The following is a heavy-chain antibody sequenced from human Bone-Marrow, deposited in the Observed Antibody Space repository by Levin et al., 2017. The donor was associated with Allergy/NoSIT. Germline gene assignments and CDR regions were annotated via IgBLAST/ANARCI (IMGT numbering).Heavy chain of an antibody. CDR1: GFTFSGSA. Sequence: GGSLRLSCAASGFTFSGSAMHWVRQASGKGLEWVGRIRSKANSYATAYAASVKGRFTISRDDSKNTAYLQMNSLKTEDTAVYYCTRLPSRPDPWGQGTLVTVSS. V-gene: IGHV3-73*01. CDR2: IRSKANSYAT. J-gene: IGHJ5*02. CDR3: TRLPSRPDP.